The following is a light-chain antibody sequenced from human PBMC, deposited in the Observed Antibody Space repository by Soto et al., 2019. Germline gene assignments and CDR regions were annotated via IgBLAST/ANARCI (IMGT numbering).Light chain of an antibody. Sequence: DIQMTQSPSTLSASVGDRVTITCRASQSINSWLAWYQQEPGKAPKLLIYRASTLQSGVPSRFSGSGSGTEFTLTISSLQPDAVATYYCQHYNSYPPWTFGQGTKVEIK. CDR3: QHYNSYPPWT. CDR2: RAS. CDR1: QSINSW. V-gene: IGKV1-5*03. J-gene: IGKJ1*01.